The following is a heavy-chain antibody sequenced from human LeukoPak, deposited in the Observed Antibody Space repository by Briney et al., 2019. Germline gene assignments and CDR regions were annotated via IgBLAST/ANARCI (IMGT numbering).Heavy chain of an antibody. CDR2: IYYSGTT. CDR1: GGSISSNSYY. V-gene: IGHV4-39*01. J-gene: IGHJ4*02. Sequence: PSETLSLTCTVSGGSISSNSYYWGWIRQPPGKGLEWIGTIYYSGTTYYNLSLKSRVSISVDTSKNQFSLKLTSVTAADTAVYYCARHSGSFYGQYDYWGQGTLVTVSS. CDR3: ARHSGSFYGQYDY. D-gene: IGHD1-26*01.